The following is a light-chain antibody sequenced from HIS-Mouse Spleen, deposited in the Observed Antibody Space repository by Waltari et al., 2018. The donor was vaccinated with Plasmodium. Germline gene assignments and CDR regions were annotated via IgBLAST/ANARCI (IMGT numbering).Light chain of an antibody. J-gene: IGLJ3*02. CDR1: ALQKKY. V-gene: IGLV3-10*01. CDR3: YSTDSSGNHRV. CDR2: EDS. Sequence: SYELTQPPPVSASPGQTARITCSGDALQKKYAYWYQQKSGQAPVLVIYEDSKRPSGIPERFSGSSSGTMATLTISGAQVEDEADYYCYSTDSSGNHRVFGGGTKLTVL.